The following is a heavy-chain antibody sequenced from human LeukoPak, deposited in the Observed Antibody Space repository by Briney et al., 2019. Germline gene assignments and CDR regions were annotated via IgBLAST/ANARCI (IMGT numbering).Heavy chain of an antibody. D-gene: IGHD4-23*01. Sequence: GGSLRLSCAASGFTFSSYAMSWVRQAPGKGLEWVSAISGSGDSTYYADSVKGRFTISRDNSKNSLYLQMNSLRAEDTAVYYCARDDTITPRLVHYWGQGTLVTVSS. CDR2: ISGSGDST. V-gene: IGHV3-23*01. CDR3: ARDDTITPRLVHY. CDR1: GFTFSSYA. J-gene: IGHJ4*02.